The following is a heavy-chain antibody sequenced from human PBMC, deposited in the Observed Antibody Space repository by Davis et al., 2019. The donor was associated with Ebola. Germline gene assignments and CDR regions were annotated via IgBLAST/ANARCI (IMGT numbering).Heavy chain of an antibody. V-gene: IGHV4-30-2*06. CDR1: GVAISNGGYS. J-gene: IGHJ4*02. CDR2: IYHSGSS. CDR3: ARGRGYDVTGVYFDD. Sequence: SETLSLTCDVSGVAISNGGYSWNWIRQSPGKGLEWIGDIYHSGSSNLNPSLARRVTIAVDASRNQFSLKLSSVTAADTAVYYCARGRGYDVTGVYFDDWGQGIPVTVSS. D-gene: IGHD5-12*01.